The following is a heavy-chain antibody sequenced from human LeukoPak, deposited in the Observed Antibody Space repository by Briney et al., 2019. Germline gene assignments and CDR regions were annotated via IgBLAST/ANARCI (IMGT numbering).Heavy chain of an antibody. CDR3: AKDRRGWPFDY. V-gene: IGHV3-15*01. D-gene: IGHD6-19*01. CDR1: GFTFSNAW. CDR2: IKSKTDGGTT. Sequence: PGGSLRLSCAASGFTFSNAWMSWVRQAPGKGLEWVGRIKSKTDGGTTDYAAPVKGRFTISRDDSKNTLYLQMNSLRAEDTAVYYCAKDRRGWPFDYWGQGTLVTVSS. J-gene: IGHJ4*02.